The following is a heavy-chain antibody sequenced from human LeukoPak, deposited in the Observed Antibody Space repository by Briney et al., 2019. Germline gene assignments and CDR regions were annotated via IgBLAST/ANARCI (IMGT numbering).Heavy chain of an antibody. CDR1: GFTFSNVW. CDR2: IKNKADAATA. Sequence: GGSLRLSCAASGFTFSNVWMSWVRQAPGKGLEWVGRIKNKADAATAEYAAPVKSRFSISRDDSKNTVYLQMNSLETEDTGMYYCTTEGLPGSFDYWGQGTLVTVSS. CDR3: TTEGLPGSFDY. D-gene: IGHD4-11*01. J-gene: IGHJ4*02. V-gene: IGHV3-15*01.